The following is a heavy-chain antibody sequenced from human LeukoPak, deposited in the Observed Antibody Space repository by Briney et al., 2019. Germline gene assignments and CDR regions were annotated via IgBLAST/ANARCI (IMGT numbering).Heavy chain of an antibody. CDR1: GDPITSHY. V-gene: IGHV4-59*11. J-gene: IGHJ4*02. CDR2: IYYSGNT. D-gene: IGHD2-21*01. Sequence: PSETLSLTCSVSGDPITSHYWSWIRQPPGKGLEWIGNIYYSGNTNYNPSLKGRVTLSVDTSKNQFSLKLSSVTAADTAVYYCAGGPAIHVAYWGQGTLVTVSS. CDR3: AGGPAIHVAY.